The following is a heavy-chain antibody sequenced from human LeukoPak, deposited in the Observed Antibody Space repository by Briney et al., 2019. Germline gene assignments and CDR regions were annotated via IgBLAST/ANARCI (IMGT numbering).Heavy chain of an antibody. CDR1: GGSISSENW. Sequence: SETLSLTYAVSGGSISSENWWGWVRRPPGKGLEWIGEIYHSGSTNYIPSLKSRVTISVDKSKNQFSLKLTSVTAADTAVYYCAGSPIGYGMDVWGQGTTVTVSS. J-gene: IGHJ6*02. CDR3: AGSPIGYGMDV. V-gene: IGHV4-4*02. CDR2: IYHSGST.